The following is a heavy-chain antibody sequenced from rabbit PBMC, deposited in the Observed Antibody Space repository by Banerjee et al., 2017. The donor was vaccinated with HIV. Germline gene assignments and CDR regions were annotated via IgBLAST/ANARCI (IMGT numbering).Heavy chain of an antibody. D-gene: IGHD4-1*01. CDR2: IYGGSSDNT. V-gene: IGHV1S45*01. Sequence: QEQLEESGGDLVKPEGSLTLTCTASGFSFSSSYWICWVRQAPGKGLEWIACIYGGSSDNTAYATWAKGRFTISKASWTTVTLQMTSLTAADTASYFCARDLAGVIGWNFNLWGPGTLVTVS. CDR1: GFSFSSSYW. J-gene: IGHJ4*01. CDR3: ARDLAGVIGWNFNL.